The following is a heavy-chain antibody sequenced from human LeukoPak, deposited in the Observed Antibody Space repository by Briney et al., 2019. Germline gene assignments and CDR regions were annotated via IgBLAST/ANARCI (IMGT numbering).Heavy chain of an antibody. CDR3: ARDRDWGYSYGLTPGY. D-gene: IGHD5-18*01. V-gene: IGHV1-18*01. CDR2: ISAYNGNT. Sequence: ASVKVSCKASGYTFTSYGISWVRQAPGQGLEWMGWISAYNGNTNYAQKLQGRVTMTTDTSTSTAYMELRSLRSYDTAVYYCARDRDWGYSYGLTPGYWGQGTLVTVSS. J-gene: IGHJ4*02. CDR1: GYTFTSYG.